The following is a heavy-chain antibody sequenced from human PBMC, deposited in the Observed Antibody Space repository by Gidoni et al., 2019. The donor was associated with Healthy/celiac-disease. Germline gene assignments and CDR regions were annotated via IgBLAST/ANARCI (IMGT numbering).Heavy chain of an antibody. CDR1: GYTFTGYY. CDR2: INPNSGGT. V-gene: IGHV1-2*02. Sequence: QVQLVQSGAEVKKPGASVKVSCKASGYTFTGYYMHWVRQAPGQGLEWMGWINPNSGGTNYAQKFQGRVTMTRDTSISTAYMELSRLRSDDTAVYYCARVPSSSSWSKHFDYWGQGTLVTVSS. D-gene: IGHD6-13*01. J-gene: IGHJ4*02. CDR3: ARVPSSSSWSKHFDY.